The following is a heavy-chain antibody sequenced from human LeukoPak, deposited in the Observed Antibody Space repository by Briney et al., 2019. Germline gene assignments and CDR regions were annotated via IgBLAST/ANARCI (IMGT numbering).Heavy chain of an antibody. CDR3: ARERNYYDSSGYSNWFDP. Sequence: GWSLRLSCAASGFTFSNYRMNWVRQAPGKGLEWVSSISSSSCYIYYADSVKVRFTISRDNAKNSLYLQMNSLGAEDTAVYYCARERNYYDSSGYSNWFDPWGQGTLVTVSS. CDR2: ISSSSCYI. CDR1: GFTFSNYR. J-gene: IGHJ5*02. D-gene: IGHD3-22*01. V-gene: IGHV3-21*01.